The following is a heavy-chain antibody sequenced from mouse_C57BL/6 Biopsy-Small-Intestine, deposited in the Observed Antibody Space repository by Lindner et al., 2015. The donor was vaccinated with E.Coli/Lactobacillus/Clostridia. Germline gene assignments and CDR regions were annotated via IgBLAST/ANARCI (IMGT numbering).Heavy chain of an antibody. J-gene: IGHJ4*01. D-gene: IGHD2-5*01. CDR2: IYPGDGDT. V-gene: IGHV1-80*01. CDR3: ARRTDYSNSDYYAMDY. Sequence: VQLQESGAELVKPGASVKISCKASDYAFSSYWMNWVKQRPGKGLEWIGQIYPGDGDTNYNGKFKGKATLTADKSSSTAYMQLSSLTSEDSAVYFCARRTDYSNSDYYAMDYWGQGTSVTVSP. CDR1: DYAFSSYW.